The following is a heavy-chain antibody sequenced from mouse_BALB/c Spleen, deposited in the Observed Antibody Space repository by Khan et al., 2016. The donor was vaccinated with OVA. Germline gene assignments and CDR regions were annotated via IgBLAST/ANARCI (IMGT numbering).Heavy chain of an antibody. J-gene: IGHJ4*01. CDR2: IWGDGST. CDR1: GFSLTGYG. Sequence: QVQLQQSGPGLVAPSQSLSITCTVSGFSLTGYGVNWVRQPPGKGLEWLGMIWGDGSTDYNSALKSRLNLSKDNSKSQVFLKMNSLQTDDTARYDCARAYYGNYREAMDYWGHGTSVTVSS. D-gene: IGHD2-10*01. V-gene: IGHV2-6-7*01. CDR3: ARAYYGNYREAMDY.